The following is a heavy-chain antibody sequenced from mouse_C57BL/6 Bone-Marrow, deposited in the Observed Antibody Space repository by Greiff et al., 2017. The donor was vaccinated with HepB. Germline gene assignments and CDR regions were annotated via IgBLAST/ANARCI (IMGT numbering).Heavy chain of an antibody. CDR2: IYPGSGST. CDR1: GYTFTSYW. V-gene: IGHV1-55*01. Sequence: QVQLQQPGAELVKPGASVKMSCKASGYTFTSYWITWVKQRPGQGLEWIGDIYPGSGSTNYNEKFKSKATLTVDKSSSTAYMQLSSLTSEDSAVYYCARGGTTVVAPFGYWGQGTTLTVSS. J-gene: IGHJ2*01. D-gene: IGHD1-1*01. CDR3: ARGGTTVVAPFGY.